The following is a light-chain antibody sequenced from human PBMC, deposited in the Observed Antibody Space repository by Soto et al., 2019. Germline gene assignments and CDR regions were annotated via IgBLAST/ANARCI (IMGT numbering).Light chain of an antibody. V-gene: IGLV2-23*01. Sequence: QSALTQPASVSGSPGQSITISCTGTSSDVGSYNLVSWYQQHPGKAPKLMIYEGNKRPSGVSNRFSGSKSGNTASLTISGLQADDDADYYCCSYAGSVVFGGGTKLTVL. CDR1: SSDVGSYNL. CDR2: EGN. CDR3: CSYAGSVV. J-gene: IGLJ2*01.